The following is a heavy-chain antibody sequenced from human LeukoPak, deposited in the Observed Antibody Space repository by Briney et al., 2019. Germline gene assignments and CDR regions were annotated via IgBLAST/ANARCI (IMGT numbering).Heavy chain of an antibody. CDR3: AVHNSGFCY. D-gene: IGHD3-22*01. J-gene: IGHJ4*02. CDR1: GFTFSIYG. CDR2: ISDSGDST. Sequence: GGSLRLSCAVSGFTFSIYGMSWVRQAPGKGLEWVSAISDSGDSTYYADSVKGRFTISRDSSKNTLYLQMNSLRAEDTAVYYCAVHNSGFCYWGQGTQVTVSS. V-gene: IGHV3-23*01.